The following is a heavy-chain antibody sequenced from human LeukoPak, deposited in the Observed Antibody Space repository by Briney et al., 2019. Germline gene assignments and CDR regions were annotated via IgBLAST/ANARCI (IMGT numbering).Heavy chain of an antibody. CDR3: ARCSSSSVRLIDY. Sequence: SETLSLTCPVSGYSISSGYYWGWIRQPPGKGLEWIGSIYHSGSTYYNPSLKSRVTISVDTSKNQFSLKLSSVTAADTAVYYCARCSSSSVRLIDYWGQGTLVTVSS. J-gene: IGHJ4*02. CDR1: GYSISSGYY. V-gene: IGHV4-38-2*01. CDR2: IYHSGST. D-gene: IGHD6-6*01.